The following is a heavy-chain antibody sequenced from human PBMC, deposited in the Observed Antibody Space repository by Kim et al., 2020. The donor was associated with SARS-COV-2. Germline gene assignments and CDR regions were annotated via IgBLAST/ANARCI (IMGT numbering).Heavy chain of an antibody. CDR1: GFTFSDYA. CDR2: ISSNGDTT. Sequence: GGSLRLSCSASGFTFSDYAMHWVRQAPGKGPQYVSAISSNGDTTYYADSVKGRFIISRDNSKNTLYLQMSSLTTRTGLPSRTRTKIGRAHV. CDR3: RTKIGRAHV. V-gene: IGHV3-64D*06. J-gene: IGHJ6*01.